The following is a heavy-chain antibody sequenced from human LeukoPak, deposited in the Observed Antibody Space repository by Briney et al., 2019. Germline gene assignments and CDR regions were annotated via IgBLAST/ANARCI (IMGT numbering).Heavy chain of an antibody. CDR3: ARDLIAVRPNWFDP. V-gene: IGHV1-18*01. J-gene: IGHJ5*02. CDR1: VYTFSTYG. D-gene: IGHD6-6*01. Sequence: ASVTVSCKASVYTFSTYGISWVRQAPGQGLEWMGWISAYNGNTNYAQKLQGRVTMTTDTSTSTAYLELRSLRSDDTAVYYCARDLIAVRPNWFDPWGQGTLVTVSS. CDR2: ISAYNGNT.